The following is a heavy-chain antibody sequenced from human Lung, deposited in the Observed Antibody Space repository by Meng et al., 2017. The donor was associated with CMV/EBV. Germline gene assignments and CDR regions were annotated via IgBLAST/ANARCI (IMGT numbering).Heavy chain of an antibody. CDR1: GFSFSSFG. V-gene: IGHV3-33*06. CDR2: IWYDGTNK. CDR3: AKDTLAGINNYYGIYV. J-gene: IGHJ6*02. Sequence: GGSLRLSCAASGFSFSSFGMHWVRLAPGKGLEWVAVIWYDGTNKYYVDSVKGRFTISRDNSKNTLFLQMDSVRVEDTAVYYCAKDTLAGINNYYGIYVWGQGTTVTVSS. D-gene: IGHD1-1*01.